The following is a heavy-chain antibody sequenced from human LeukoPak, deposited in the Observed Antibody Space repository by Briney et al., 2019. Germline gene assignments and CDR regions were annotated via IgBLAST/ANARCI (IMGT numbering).Heavy chain of an antibody. V-gene: IGHV3-48*03. CDR3: AKEAQQWLVYLDY. CDR1: GFTFSSYE. Sequence: PGGSLRLSCVASGFTFSSYEMNWVRQAPGKGLEWVSYISSSGSTIYYADSVKGRFTISRDNSKNTLYLQMNSLRAEDTAVYYCAKEAQQWLVYLDYWGQGTLVTVSS. J-gene: IGHJ4*02. D-gene: IGHD6-19*01. CDR2: ISSSGSTI.